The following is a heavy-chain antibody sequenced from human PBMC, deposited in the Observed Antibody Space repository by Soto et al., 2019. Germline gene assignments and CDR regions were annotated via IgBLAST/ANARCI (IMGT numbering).Heavy chain of an antibody. CDR2: IKQDGSEK. D-gene: IGHD1-26*01. CDR3: AKNQGVELVPLATVDWFDP. J-gene: IGHJ5*02. CDR1: GFTFSSYW. V-gene: IGHV3-7*03. Sequence: VGSLRLSCAASGFTFSSYWMSWVRQAPGNGLEWVANIKQDGSEKYYADSVKGRFTISRDNSKSTVYLELNNLSAEDTAVYHCAKNQGVELVPLATVDWFDPWGQGSVVTVSS.